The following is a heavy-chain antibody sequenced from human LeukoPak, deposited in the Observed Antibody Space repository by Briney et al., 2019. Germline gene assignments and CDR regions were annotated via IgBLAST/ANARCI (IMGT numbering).Heavy chain of an antibody. J-gene: IGHJ6*03. CDR1: GGSFSGYY. V-gene: IGHV4-34*01. Sequence: PSETLSLTCAVYGGSFSGYYWSWIRQPPGKGLEWIGEINHSGSTNYNPSLKSRVTISVDTSKNQFSLKLSSVTAADTAVYYCARRIVVVPAAYYYYYMDVWGKGTTVTVSS. CDR3: ARRIVVVPAAYYYYYMDV. D-gene: IGHD2-2*01. CDR2: INHSGST.